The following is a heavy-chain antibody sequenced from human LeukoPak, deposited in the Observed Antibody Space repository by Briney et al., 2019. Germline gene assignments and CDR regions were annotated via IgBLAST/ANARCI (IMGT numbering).Heavy chain of an antibody. CDR1: GGSISSGGYY. V-gene: IGHV4-31*03. CDR3: ARDQSSDFWSGYRSRYYFDY. Sequence: SETLSLTCTVSGGSISSGGYYWSWIRQHPGKGLEWIGYIYYSGSTYYNPSLKSRVTISVDTSKNQFSLKLSSVTAADTAVYYCARDQSSDFWSGYRSRYYFDYWGQGTLVTVSS. CDR2: IYYSGST. J-gene: IGHJ4*02. D-gene: IGHD3-3*01.